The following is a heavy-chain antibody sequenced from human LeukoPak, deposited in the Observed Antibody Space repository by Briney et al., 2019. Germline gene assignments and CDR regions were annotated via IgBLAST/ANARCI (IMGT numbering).Heavy chain of an antibody. CDR2: IYYSGST. D-gene: IGHD2-15*01. CDR3: ARDGGYCSGGSCQPFDY. Sequence: PSETLSLTCTVSGGSISSYYWSWIRQPPGKGLEWIGYIYYSGSTNYNPSLKSRVTISLDTSKNQFSLKLSSVTAADTAVYYCARDGGYCSGGSCQPFDYWGQGTLVTVSS. V-gene: IGHV4-59*01. J-gene: IGHJ4*02. CDR1: GGSISSYY.